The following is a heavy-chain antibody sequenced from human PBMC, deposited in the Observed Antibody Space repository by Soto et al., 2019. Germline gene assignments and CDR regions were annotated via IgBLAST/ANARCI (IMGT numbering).Heavy chain of an antibody. Sequence: ASVKVSCKAPGYTFTSYGISWVRQAPGQGLEWMGWISAYNGNTNYAQKLQGRVTMTTDTSTSTAYMELRSLRSDDTAVYYCAREKGFCSGGSCYSNWFDPWGQGTLVTVSS. CDR3: AREKGFCSGGSCYSNWFDP. CDR2: ISAYNGNT. CDR1: GYTFTSYG. D-gene: IGHD2-15*01. V-gene: IGHV1-18*01. J-gene: IGHJ5*02.